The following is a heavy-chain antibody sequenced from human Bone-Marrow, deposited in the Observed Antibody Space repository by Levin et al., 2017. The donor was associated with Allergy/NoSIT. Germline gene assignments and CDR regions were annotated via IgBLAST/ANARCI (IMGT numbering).Heavy chain of an antibody. CDR1: GFTFSTYS. V-gene: IGHV3-21*01. D-gene: IGHD2-21*01. CDR2: ISSSSSYI. Sequence: PGGSLRLSCATSGFTFSTYSMSWVRQSPGKGLEWVSSISSSSSYIYYADSLQGRFTISRDNAKNSLYLQINSLRAEDTPVYACSIAPGFTDYWGQGTLVTVSS. CDR3: SIAPGFTDY. J-gene: IGHJ4*02.